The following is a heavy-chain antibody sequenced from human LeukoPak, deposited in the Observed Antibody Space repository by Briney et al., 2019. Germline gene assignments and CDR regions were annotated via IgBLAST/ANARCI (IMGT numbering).Heavy chain of an antibody. CDR1: GFTFSNYA. J-gene: IGHJ4*02. CDR2: ISYDGSYK. CDR3: AKPACGSGDCYWDYYFDY. Sequence: SGGGVVQPGRSLRLSCAASGFTFSNYAIHWVRQAPGKGLEWVALISYDGSYKSYADSVKGRFTISRDNSKNTLYLQMNSLRAEDTAVYYCAKPACGSGDCYWDYYFDYWGQGTLVTVSS. D-gene: IGHD2-21*02. V-gene: IGHV3-30*04.